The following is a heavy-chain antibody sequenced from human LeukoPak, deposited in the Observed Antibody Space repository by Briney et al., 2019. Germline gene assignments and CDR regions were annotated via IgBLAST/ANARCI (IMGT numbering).Heavy chain of an antibody. CDR2: VYPGDSDT. Sequence: GESLKISCKGSGYTFTSYWIAWGRQMPGEGLEGRGIVYPGDSDTTYSPSCQGHVTFSADKSISTAYLQWSSLKASDTAMYYCVRLLSNADYISGMGVWGQGTTVTVSS. V-gene: IGHV5-51*01. CDR3: VRLLSNADYISGMGV. J-gene: IGHJ6*02. CDR1: GYTFTSYW. D-gene: IGHD4-17*01.